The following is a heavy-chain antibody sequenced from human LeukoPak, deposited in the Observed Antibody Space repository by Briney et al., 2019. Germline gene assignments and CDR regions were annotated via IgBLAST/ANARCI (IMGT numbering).Heavy chain of an antibody. Sequence: SETLSLTCTVCGDSISSSSYYWGWVRQPPGKGREWIGRIYYSGSTYYHPALKSRVTISVDTSKNQFSLKLSSVTAAHTAVYYCARLVVGAVAGRMYYFDYWGQGTLVTVSS. J-gene: IGHJ4*02. V-gene: IGHV4-39*01. CDR2: IYYSGST. CDR1: GDSISSSSYY. CDR3: ARLVVGAVAGRMYYFDY. D-gene: IGHD6-19*01.